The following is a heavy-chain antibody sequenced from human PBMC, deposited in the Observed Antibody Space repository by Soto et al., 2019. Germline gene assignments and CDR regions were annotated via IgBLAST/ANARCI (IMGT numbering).Heavy chain of an antibody. CDR1: GGSISSGGYY. V-gene: IGHV4-31*03. Sequence: SETLSLTCTVSGGSISSGGYYWSWIRQHPGKGLEWIGYIYYSGSTYYNPSLKSRVTISVDTFKNQFSLKLSSVTAADTAVYYCARDSYHDYVWGSYRFDPWGQGTLVTVSS. J-gene: IGHJ5*02. CDR2: IYYSGST. D-gene: IGHD3-16*01. CDR3: ARDSYHDYVWGSYRFDP.